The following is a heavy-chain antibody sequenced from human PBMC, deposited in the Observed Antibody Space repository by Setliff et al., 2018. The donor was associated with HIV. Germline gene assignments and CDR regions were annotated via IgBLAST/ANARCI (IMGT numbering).Heavy chain of an antibody. J-gene: IGHJ6*02. Sequence: PGGSLRLSCAASGFSFGTYAMSWVRQAPGKGLEWVSTVGCWGTCTYFADSVKGRFTISADTSKNTLYLQMTRLSAEDTAVYYCARDLDPYFAMAVWGQGTTVTVSS. CDR1: GFSFGTYA. CDR3: ARDLDPYFAMAV. V-gene: IGHV3-23*01. CDR2: VGCWGTCT.